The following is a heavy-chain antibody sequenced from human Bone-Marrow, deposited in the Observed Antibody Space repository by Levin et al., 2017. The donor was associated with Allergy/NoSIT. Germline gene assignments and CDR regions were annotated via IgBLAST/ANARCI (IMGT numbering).Heavy chain of an antibody. D-gene: IGHD5-18*01. CDR1: GYTFTFTSHY. CDR2: INPTSGST. Sequence: ASVKVSCKSSGYTFTFTSHYMHWVRQAPGLGLEWLGLINPTSGSTDYAEKFQGRFTMTRDMSTSTVYMELSRLQSEDTAVYFCARAGFGFNAYDIWGQGTMVTVSS. J-gene: IGHJ3*02. V-gene: IGHV1-46*01. CDR3: ARAGFGFNAYDI.